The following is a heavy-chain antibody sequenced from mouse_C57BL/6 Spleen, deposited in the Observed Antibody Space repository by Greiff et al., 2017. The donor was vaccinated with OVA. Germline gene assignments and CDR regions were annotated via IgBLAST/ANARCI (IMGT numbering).Heavy chain of an antibody. CDR3: ARQLRPFDY. CDR1: GYTFTDYY. CDR2: IYPGSGNT. V-gene: IGHV1-76*01. D-gene: IGHD3-2*02. J-gene: IGHJ2*01. Sequence: QVQLQQSGAELVRPGASVKLSCQASGYTFTDYYINWVKQRPGPGLEWIARIYPGSGNTYYNEKFKGKATLTAEKSSSTAYMQLSSLTSEDSAVYFCARQLRPFDYWGQGTTLTVSS.